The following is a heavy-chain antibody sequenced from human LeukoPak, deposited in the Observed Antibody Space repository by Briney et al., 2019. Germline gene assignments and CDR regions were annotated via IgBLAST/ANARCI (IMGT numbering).Heavy chain of an antibody. CDR2: IYYSGST. CDR1: GGSIGSSSYY. D-gene: IGHD2-21*01. CDR3: ARHLPGQHPIPGHRSFNWFDP. V-gene: IGHV4-39*01. Sequence: PSETLSLTCTVSGGSIGSSSYYWGWIRQPPGKGLEWIGSIYYSGSTYYNPSLKSPVTISVDTSKNQFSLKLSSVTAADTAVYYCARHLPGQHPIPGHRSFNWFDPWGQGTLVTVSS. J-gene: IGHJ5*02.